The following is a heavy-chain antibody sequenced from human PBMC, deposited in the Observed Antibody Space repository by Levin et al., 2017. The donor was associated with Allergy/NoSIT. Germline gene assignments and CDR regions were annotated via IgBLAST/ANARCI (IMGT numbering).Heavy chain of an antibody. CDR1: GFTFSDRY. CDR2: SRNKASYYTT. J-gene: IGHJ4*02. Sequence: GGSLRLSCAASGFTFSDRYMDWVRQAPGKGLEWVGRSRNKASYYTTEYAASVKGRFTISRDESTNSLYLQMNSLQTEDTAVYYCARVYGQGWSDHYPDYWGQGTLVTVSS. V-gene: IGHV3-72*01. D-gene: IGHD6-19*01. CDR3: ARVYGQGWSDHYPDY.